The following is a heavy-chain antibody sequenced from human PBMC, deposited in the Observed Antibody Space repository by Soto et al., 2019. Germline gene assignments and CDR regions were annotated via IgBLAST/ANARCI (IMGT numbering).Heavy chain of an antibody. CDR1: GFTFSNYA. CDR2: IDGSGGST. Sequence: GGSLRLSCAASGFTFSNYAMSWVRQAPGKGLEWVSAIDGSGGSTYYADSVKGRFTISRDNSKNTLYLQMNSLRAEDTAVYYCATLSSITIFGVVTREGFDYWGQGTLVTVSS. J-gene: IGHJ4*02. CDR3: ATLSSITIFGVVTREGFDY. V-gene: IGHV3-23*01. D-gene: IGHD3-3*01.